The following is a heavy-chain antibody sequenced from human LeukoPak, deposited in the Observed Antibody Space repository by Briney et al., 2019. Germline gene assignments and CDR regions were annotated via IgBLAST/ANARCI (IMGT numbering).Heavy chain of an antibody. V-gene: IGHV1-2*04. D-gene: IGHD6-13*01. CDR2: INPNSGGT. CDR1: GYTFTGYC. J-gene: IGHJ4*02. CDR3: ARGGFPGYSTSWFY. Sequence: ASVKVSCKASGYTFTGYCMHWVRQAPGQGLEWMGWINPNSGGTNYAQKFQGWVTMTRDTSISTAYMELSRLRSDDTAVYYCARGGFPGYSTSWFYWGQGTLVTVSS.